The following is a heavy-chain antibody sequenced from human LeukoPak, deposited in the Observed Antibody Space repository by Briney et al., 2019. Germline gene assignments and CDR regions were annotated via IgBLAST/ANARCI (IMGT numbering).Heavy chain of an antibody. V-gene: IGHV3-7*03. Sequence: PGGSLRLSCAASGFTFSSYWMSWVRQAPGKGLEWVANIKQDGSEKYYVDSVKGRFTISRDNAKNSLYLEINSLRAEDTAVYYCARGKEGGRLFDYWGQGTLVTVSS. CDR2: IKQDGSEK. D-gene: IGHD3-16*01. J-gene: IGHJ4*02. CDR3: ARGKEGGRLFDY. CDR1: GFTFSSYW.